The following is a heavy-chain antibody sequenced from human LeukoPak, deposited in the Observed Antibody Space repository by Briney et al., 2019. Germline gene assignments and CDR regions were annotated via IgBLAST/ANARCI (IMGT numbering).Heavy chain of an antibody. J-gene: IGHJ3*02. V-gene: IGHV3-30-3*01. CDR2: ISYDGSNK. CDR3: AKARTPVADRSYPGNAFDI. Sequence: PGGSLRLSCAASGFTFSSYAMHWVRQAPGKGLEWVAVISYDGSNKYYADSVKGRFTISRDNSKNTLYLQMNSLRAEDTALYYCAKARTPVADRSYPGNAFDIWGQGTMVTVSS. D-gene: IGHD1-26*01. CDR1: GFTFSSYA.